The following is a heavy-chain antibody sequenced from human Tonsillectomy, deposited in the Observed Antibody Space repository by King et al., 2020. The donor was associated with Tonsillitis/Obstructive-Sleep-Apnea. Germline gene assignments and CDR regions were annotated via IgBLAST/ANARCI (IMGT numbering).Heavy chain of an antibody. CDR2: IYYSGST. Sequence: QLQESGPGLVKPSETLSLTCTVSGGSISSSSYYWGWIRQPPGKGLEWIGSIYYSGSTYYNPSLKSRVTISVDTSKNQFSLKLSSVTAADTAVYYCARQRRDGDYVSDYFDYWGQGTLVTVSS. CDR1: GGSISSSSYY. J-gene: IGHJ4*02. CDR3: ARQRRDGDYVSDYFDY. V-gene: IGHV4-39*01. D-gene: IGHD4-17*01.